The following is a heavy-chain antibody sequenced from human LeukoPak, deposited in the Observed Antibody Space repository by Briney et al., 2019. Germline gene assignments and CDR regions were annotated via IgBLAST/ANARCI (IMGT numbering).Heavy chain of an antibody. CDR3: VKGKGIAVTSLDY. CDR2: ISSNGGST. Sequence: GGSLRLSCSASGFIFSTYAMNWVRQAPGKGREYVSAISSNGGSTYYADSVKGRFTISRDNSKNTLYLQMSSLRADDTAVYYCVKGKGIAVTSLDYWGQGTLVTVSS. V-gene: IGHV3-64D*06. J-gene: IGHJ4*02. CDR1: GFIFSTYA. D-gene: IGHD6-19*01.